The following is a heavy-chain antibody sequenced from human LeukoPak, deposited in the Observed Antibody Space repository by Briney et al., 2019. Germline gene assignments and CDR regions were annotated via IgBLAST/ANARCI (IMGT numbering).Heavy chain of an antibody. D-gene: IGHD7-27*01. CDR3: AKDGGLWVSAHWGDS. Sequence: PGGSLRLSCLTSGFTFCANAMSWVPHAPGKGLEWISGISGSGASTYYADSETGLFTISRDTSRTTLYLQMNSRSGDDAAAYYWAKDGGLWVSAHWGDSWGRGTLVTVSS. CDR1: GFTFCANA. V-gene: IGHV3-23*01. J-gene: IGHJ4*02. CDR2: ISGSGAST.